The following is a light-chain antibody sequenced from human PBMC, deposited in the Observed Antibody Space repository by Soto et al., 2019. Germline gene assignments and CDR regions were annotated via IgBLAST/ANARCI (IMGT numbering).Light chain of an antibody. CDR2: GAS. V-gene: IGKV3-20*01. CDR1: RDVYINA. J-gene: IGKJ3*01. Sequence: VVLTQSPATLSLSPGEPATLSCRASRDVYINALAWYQQKPGRTPTLLIYGASTRATGIPDRFSATGSGTEFSLTISSVEHEDFAVYYCQQYGASPCTFGPGTRVEI. CDR3: QQYGASPCT.